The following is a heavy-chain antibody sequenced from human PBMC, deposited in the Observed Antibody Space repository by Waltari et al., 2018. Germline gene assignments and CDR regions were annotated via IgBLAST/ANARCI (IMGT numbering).Heavy chain of an antibody. CDR1: GGSISSYY. Sequence: QVQLQESGPGLVKPSETLSLTCTVSGGSISSYYWSWIRQPPGKGLEWIGYIDYSGSTNSNPSLKSRVTISVDTSKNQFSLKLSSVTAADTAVYYCARNSGSYRGGAFDIWGQGTMVTVSS. CDR3: ARNSGSYRGGAFDI. CDR2: IDYSGST. J-gene: IGHJ3*02. D-gene: IGHD1-26*01. V-gene: IGHV4-59*01.